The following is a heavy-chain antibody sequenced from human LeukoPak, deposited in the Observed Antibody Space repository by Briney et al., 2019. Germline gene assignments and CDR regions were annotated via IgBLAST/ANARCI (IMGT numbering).Heavy chain of an antibody. CDR2: ISCDGSNK. CDR1: GFTFSNYG. D-gene: IGHD3-10*01. Sequence: GGSLRLSCAASGFTFSNYGMHWVRQAPGKGLEWVAVISCDGSNKYYADSVKGRFTISRDNSKNTLYLQMNSLRAEDTAVYYCAKDRGKLLWFGESLLDAFDIWGQGTMVTVSS. CDR3: AKDRGKLLWFGESLLDAFDI. V-gene: IGHV3-30*18. J-gene: IGHJ3*02.